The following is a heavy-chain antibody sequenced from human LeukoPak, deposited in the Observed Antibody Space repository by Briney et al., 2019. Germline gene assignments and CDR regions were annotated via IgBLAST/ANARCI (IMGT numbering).Heavy chain of an antibody. CDR2: IIPIFGTA. Sequence: SVKVSCKASGGTFISYAISWVRQAPGQGLEWMGGIIPIFGTANYAQKFQGRVTITADESTSTAYMQLSSLRSEDTAVYYCARVEVVTPRHYGMDIWGQGNTVTVSS. D-gene: IGHD4-23*01. J-gene: IGHJ6*02. CDR3: ARVEVVTPRHYGMDI. V-gene: IGHV1-69*13. CDR1: GGTFISYA.